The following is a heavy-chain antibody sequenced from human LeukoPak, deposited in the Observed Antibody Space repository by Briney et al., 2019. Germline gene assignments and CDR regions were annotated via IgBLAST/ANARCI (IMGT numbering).Heavy chain of an antibody. D-gene: IGHD6-19*01. CDR2: IKSKTDGGTT. CDR3: TTEGSGIAVAFDAFDI. V-gene: IGHV3-15*01. Sequence: GGSLRLSCAASGFTFSNAWMSWVRQAPGKGLEWVGRIKSKTDGGTTDYAAPVKGRFTISRDDSKNTLYLQMNSLKTEDTAVYYCTTEGSGIAVAFDAFDIWGQGTMVTVSS. CDR1: GFTFSNAW. J-gene: IGHJ3*02.